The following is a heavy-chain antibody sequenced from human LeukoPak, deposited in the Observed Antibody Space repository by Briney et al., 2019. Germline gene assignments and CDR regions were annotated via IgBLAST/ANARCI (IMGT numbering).Heavy chain of an antibody. V-gene: IGHV3-23*01. CDR2: ISGSGGST. Sequence: GGTLRLSCAASGFTFSSYGMSWVRQAPGKGLEWVSAISGSGGSTYYADSVKGRFTISRDNSKNTLYLQMNSLRAEDTAVYYCAKGSRGYSSSWNDYWGQGTLVTISS. CDR1: GFTFSSYG. CDR3: AKGSRGYSSSWNDY. J-gene: IGHJ4*02. D-gene: IGHD6-13*01.